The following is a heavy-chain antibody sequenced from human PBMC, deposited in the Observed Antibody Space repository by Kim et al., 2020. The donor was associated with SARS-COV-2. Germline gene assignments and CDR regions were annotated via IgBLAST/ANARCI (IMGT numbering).Heavy chain of an antibody. Sequence: GGSLRLSCAASGFTFSSYWMSWVRQAPGKGLEWVANIKQDGSEKDYVDSVKGRFTISRDNAKNSLYLQMNSLRAEDTAVYYCARDRPGVDYVWWSYRLNFDYWGQGTLVTVSS. D-gene: IGHD3-16*02. J-gene: IGHJ4*02. CDR2: IKQDGSEK. CDR1: GFTFSSYW. CDR3: ARDRPGVDYVWWSYRLNFDY. V-gene: IGHV3-7*01.